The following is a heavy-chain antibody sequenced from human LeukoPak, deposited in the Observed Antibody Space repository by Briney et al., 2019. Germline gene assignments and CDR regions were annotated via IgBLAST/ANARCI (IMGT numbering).Heavy chain of an antibody. CDR1: GGTFSSYA. Sequence: GSSVKVSCKASGGTFSSYAISWVRQAPGQGLEWMGRIIPILGIANYAQKFQGRVTITADKSTSTAYMELSSLRSEDTAVYYCAREGANYCSSTSCKLLGYWGQGTLVTVSS. V-gene: IGHV1-69*04. CDR2: IIPILGIA. CDR3: AREGANYCSSTSCKLLGY. D-gene: IGHD2-2*01. J-gene: IGHJ4*02.